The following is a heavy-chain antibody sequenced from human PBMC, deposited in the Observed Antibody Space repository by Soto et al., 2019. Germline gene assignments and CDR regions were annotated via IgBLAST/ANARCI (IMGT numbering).Heavy chain of an antibody. CDR1: GFTFSSCG. V-gene: IGHV3-30*18. D-gene: IGHD6-13*01. CDR3: AKLPSIAAAGDY. J-gene: IGHJ4*02. Sequence: GGSLRLSCAASGFTFSSCGMHWVRQAPGKGLEWVAVISYDGSNKYYADSVKGRFTISRDNSKNTLYLQMNSLRAEDTAVYYCAKLPSIAAAGDYWGQGTLVTVSS. CDR2: ISYDGSNK.